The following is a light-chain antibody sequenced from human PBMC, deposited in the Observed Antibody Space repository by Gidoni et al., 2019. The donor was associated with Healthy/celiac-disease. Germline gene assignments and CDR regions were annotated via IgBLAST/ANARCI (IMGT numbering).Light chain of an antibody. J-gene: IGKJ4*01. Sequence: DIQMTQSPSSLSASVGDRVTTTCQASQDISNYLNWYQQKPGKAPKLLIYDASNLETGVPSRFSGSGSGTDFTFTISSLQPEDIATYYCQGTFGGGTKVEIK. CDR1: QDISNY. CDR2: DAS. V-gene: IGKV1-33*01. CDR3: QGT.